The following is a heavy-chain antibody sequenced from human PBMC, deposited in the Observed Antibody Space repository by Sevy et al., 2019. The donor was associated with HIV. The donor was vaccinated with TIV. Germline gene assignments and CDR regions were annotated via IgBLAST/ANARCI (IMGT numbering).Heavy chain of an antibody. D-gene: IGHD1-7*01. CDR2: IKSKTDGGTT. V-gene: IGHV3-15*01. CDR3: TSQTGTSLVGY. J-gene: IGHJ4*02. Sequence: GGSLRLSCAASGFTFSNAWMSWVRQAPGKGLEWVGRIKSKTDGGTTDYAAPVKDRFTISRDDSKNTLYLQMNSLKTEDTAVYYCTSQTGTSLVGYWGQGTLVTVSS. CDR1: GFTFSNAW.